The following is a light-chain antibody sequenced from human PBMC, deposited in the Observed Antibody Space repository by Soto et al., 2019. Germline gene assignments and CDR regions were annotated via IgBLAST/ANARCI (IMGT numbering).Light chain of an antibody. CDR2: AAS. V-gene: IGKV1-39*01. CDR1: QSISSY. J-gene: IGKJ1*01. Sequence: QMTQSPSSLSASVGDRVTITCRASQSISSYLNSYQQKPGIAPKLLIYAASSLQSGVPSRFSGSGSGTDFTLTISSLQPEDFATYYCQQRGTFGQGTKVEIK. CDR3: QQRGT.